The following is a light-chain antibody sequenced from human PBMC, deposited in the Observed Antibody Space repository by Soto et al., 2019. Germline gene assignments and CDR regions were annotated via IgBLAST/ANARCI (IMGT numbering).Light chain of an antibody. CDR1: SSNIGANYD. J-gene: IGLJ1*01. V-gene: IGLV1-40*01. Sequence: QSVLRQPPSVSGAPGQRVTISCTGSSSNIGANYDVHWYQHLPGTAPKLLIYGNSNRPSGVPDRFSASKSGTSASLAITGLQAEDEGDYYCQSYDSSLSGVFGTGTKLTVL. CDR3: QSYDSSLSGV. CDR2: GNS.